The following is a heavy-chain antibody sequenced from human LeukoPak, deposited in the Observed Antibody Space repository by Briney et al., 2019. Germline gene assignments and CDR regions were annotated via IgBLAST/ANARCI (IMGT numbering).Heavy chain of an antibody. V-gene: IGHV3-23*01. CDR3: AKDSGSYPTGYFDL. CDR2: ISGSGGST. Sequence: GGSLRLSCAASGSTFSSYAMSWVRQAPGKGLEWVSAISGSGGSTYYADSVKGRFTISRDNSKNTLYLQMNSLRAEDTAVYYCAKDSGSYPTGYFDLWGRGTLVTVSS. CDR1: GSTFSSYA. D-gene: IGHD1-26*01. J-gene: IGHJ2*01.